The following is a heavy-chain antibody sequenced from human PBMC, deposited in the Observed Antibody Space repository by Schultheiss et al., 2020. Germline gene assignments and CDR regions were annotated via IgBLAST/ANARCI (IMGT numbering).Heavy chain of an antibody. CDR2: IYYSGST. Sequence: SETLSLTCTVSGGSISSYYWSWIRQPPGKGLEWIGYIYYSGSTNYNPSLKSRVTISVDTSKNQFSLKLSSVTAADTAVYYCARAWDYYYYYGMDVWGQGTTVTVSS. CDR3: ARAWDYYYYYGMDV. CDR1: GGSISSYY. J-gene: IGHJ6*02. V-gene: IGHV4-59*01. D-gene: IGHD1-26*01.